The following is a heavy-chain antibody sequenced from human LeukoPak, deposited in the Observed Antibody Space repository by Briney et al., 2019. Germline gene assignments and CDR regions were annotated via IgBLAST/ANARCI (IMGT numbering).Heavy chain of an antibody. CDR1: GGSFSGYY. D-gene: IGHD4-17*01. CDR3: ARDGDYVWFDP. V-gene: IGHV4-34*01. CDR2: INHSGST. Sequence: KASETLSLTCAVYGGSFSGYYWSWIRQAPGKGLEWIGEINHSGSTNYNPSLKSRVTISVDTSKNQFSLKLSSVTAADTAVYYCARDGDYVWFDPWGQGTLVTVSS. J-gene: IGHJ5*02.